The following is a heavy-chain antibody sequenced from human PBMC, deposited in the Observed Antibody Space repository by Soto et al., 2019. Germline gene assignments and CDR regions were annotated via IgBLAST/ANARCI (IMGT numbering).Heavy chain of an antibody. CDR1: GGSIRSGDYY. Sequence: SETLSLTCTVSGGSIRSGDYYWSWIRQPPGKGLEWIGYIYYSGSAYYNSSLKSRVTISVDTSKNQFSLKLSSVTAADTAVYYCARGIYYDYSYDYWGQGTLVTVSS. J-gene: IGHJ4*02. CDR3: ARGIYYDYSYDY. CDR2: IYYSGSA. D-gene: IGHD4-4*01. V-gene: IGHV4-30-4*01.